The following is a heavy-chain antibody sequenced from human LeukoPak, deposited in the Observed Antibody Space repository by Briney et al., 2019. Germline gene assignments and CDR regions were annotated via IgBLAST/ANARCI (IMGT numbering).Heavy chain of an antibody. Sequence: SETLSLTCTVSGGSISSYYWSWIRQPPGKGLEWIGYIYYSGSTNYNPSLKSRVTISVDTSKNQFSLKLSSVTAADTAVYYCARALRYSTARGGFDVWGQGTMVTVSS. CDR1: GGSISSYY. V-gene: IGHV4-59*01. J-gene: IGHJ3*01. D-gene: IGHD2-15*01. CDR3: ARALRYSTARGGFDV. CDR2: IYYSGST.